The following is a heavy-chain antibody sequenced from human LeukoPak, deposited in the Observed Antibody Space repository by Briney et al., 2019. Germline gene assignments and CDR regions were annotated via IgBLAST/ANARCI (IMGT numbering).Heavy chain of an antibody. CDR3: ARYYYDSSAYPYYFEY. D-gene: IGHD3-22*01. CDR2: VQPGDSDI. V-gene: IGHV5-51*01. CDR1: GYSFTNYW. J-gene: IGHJ4*02. Sequence: GESLKISCKGSGYSFTNYWIGWVRQVPGKGLEWMGIVQPGDSDIRYSPSFQGQVTISADKSISTVYLQWSGLKASDTAMYYCARYYYDSSAYPYYFEYWGQGTLVTVSS.